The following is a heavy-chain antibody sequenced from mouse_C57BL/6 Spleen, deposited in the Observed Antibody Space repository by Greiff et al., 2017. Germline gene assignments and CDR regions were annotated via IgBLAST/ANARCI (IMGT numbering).Heavy chain of an antibody. Sequence: EVMLVESGGGLVKPGGSLKLSCAASGFTFSDYGMHWVRQAPEKGLEWVAYISSGSSTIYYADTVKGRFTISRDNAKNTLFLQMTSLRSEDTAMYYCAKAYYYGSSYPDYWGQGTTLTVSS. J-gene: IGHJ2*01. V-gene: IGHV5-17*01. D-gene: IGHD1-1*01. CDR2: ISSGSSTI. CDR1: GFTFSDYG. CDR3: AKAYYYGSSYPDY.